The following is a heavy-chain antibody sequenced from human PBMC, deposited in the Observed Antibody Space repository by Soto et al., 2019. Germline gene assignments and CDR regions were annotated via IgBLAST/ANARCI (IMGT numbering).Heavy chain of an antibody. CDR3: ARGVYCSGGSCYTDAFDI. CDR2: INAGNGNT. V-gene: IGHV1-3*01. J-gene: IGHJ3*02. CDR1: GYTFTSYA. D-gene: IGHD2-15*01. Sequence: ASVKVSCKASGYTFTSYAMHWVRQAPGQRLEWMGWINAGNGNTKYSQKFQGRVTITRDTSASTAYMELSSLRSEDTAVYYCARGVYCSGGSCYTDAFDIWGQGTMVTVSS.